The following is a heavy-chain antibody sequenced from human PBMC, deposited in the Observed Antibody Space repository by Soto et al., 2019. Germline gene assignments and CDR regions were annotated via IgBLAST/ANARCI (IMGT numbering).Heavy chain of an antibody. CDR2: INHLGSI. CDR1: GGSFSGYY. V-gene: IGHV4-34*01. J-gene: IGHJ6*03. CDR3: ARGGISHWAYFYYMDV. Sequence: SETLSLTCAVHGGSFSGYYWSWIRQPPGMALEWIGEINHLGSINYNPSLKSRVTMSVDTSKNQFSLTLNSVTAADTATYYCARGGISHWAYFYYMDVWDRGTTVTVSS. D-gene: IGHD2-21*01.